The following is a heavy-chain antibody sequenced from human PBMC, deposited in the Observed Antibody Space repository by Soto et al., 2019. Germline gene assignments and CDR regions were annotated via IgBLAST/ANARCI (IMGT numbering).Heavy chain of an antibody. D-gene: IGHD3-22*01. J-gene: IGHJ4*02. V-gene: IGHV4-39*01. CDR3: AKHGDYYGSSGYPDY. CDR1: GGSISSSNYY. CDR2: VYYTGST. Sequence: QLQLQESGPGLVKPSETLSLTCTVSGGSISSSNYYWGWIRQPPGKGLEWIGSVYYTGSTYYNPSLKSRVTIAVDTSKTQFSLRLSSVTAADTAVYYCAKHGDYYGSSGYPDYWGQGTLVTVSS.